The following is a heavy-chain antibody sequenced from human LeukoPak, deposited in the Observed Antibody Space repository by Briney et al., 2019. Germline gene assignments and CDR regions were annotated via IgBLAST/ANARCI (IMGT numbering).Heavy chain of an antibody. Sequence: GGSLRLSCAPSGFTVSSNYMNWVRQAPGRGLGWVSVIYSGGSTYYADSVRGRFTISRDSSKNTLYLQMNSLRAEDTAVYYCAREGATTSFDYWGQGTLVTVS. CDR2: IYSGGST. CDR3: AREGATTSFDY. J-gene: IGHJ4*02. D-gene: IGHD1-26*01. CDR1: GFTVSSNY. V-gene: IGHV3-53*01.